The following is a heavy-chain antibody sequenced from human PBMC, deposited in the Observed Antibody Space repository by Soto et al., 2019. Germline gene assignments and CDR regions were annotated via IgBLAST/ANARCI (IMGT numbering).Heavy chain of an antibody. Sequence: EVQLLESGGGLVQPGGSLRLSCAASGFTFSSYAMSWVRQAPGKGLEWVSAISGSGGSTYYADSVKGRFTISRDNSKNTLYLQMTSLRAEDTAVYYCSGPPPYYYGSGSYYYNWFDPWGQGTLVTVSS. V-gene: IGHV3-23*01. CDR1: GFTFSSYA. D-gene: IGHD3-10*01. CDR2: ISGSGGST. CDR3: SGPPPYYYGSGSYYYNWFDP. J-gene: IGHJ5*02.